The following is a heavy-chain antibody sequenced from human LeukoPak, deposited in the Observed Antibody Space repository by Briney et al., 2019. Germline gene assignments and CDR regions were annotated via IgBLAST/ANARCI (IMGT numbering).Heavy chain of an antibody. CDR2: INSDGSST. Sequence: PGESLRLSCAASGFTFSSYWMHWVRQAPGKGLVWVSRINSDGSSTNCADSVKGRFTISRDNAKNTLYLQMNSLRAEDTAIYYCARVLAAGTGYFDYWGQGTLVTVSS. J-gene: IGHJ4*02. D-gene: IGHD6-13*01. CDR1: GFTFSSYW. V-gene: IGHV3-74*01. CDR3: ARVLAAGTGYFDY.